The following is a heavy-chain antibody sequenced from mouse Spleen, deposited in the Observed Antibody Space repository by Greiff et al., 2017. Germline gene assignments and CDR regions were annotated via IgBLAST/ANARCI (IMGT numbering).Heavy chain of an antibody. D-gene: IGHD1-1*01. CDR1: GFTFSSYT. V-gene: IGHV5-9*04. J-gene: IGHJ4*01. Sequence: EVKLVESGGGLVKPGGSLKLSCAASGFTFSSYTMSWVRQTPAKRLEWVATISSGGGNTYYPDSVKGRFTISRDNAKNTLYLQMSSLRSEDTAMYYCARHHYYGSHYYAMDYWGQGTSVTVSS. CDR2: ISSGGGNT. CDR3: ARHHYYGSHYYAMDY.